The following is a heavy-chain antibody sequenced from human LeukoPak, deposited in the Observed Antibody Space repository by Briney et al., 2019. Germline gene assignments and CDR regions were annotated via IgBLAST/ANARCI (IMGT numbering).Heavy chain of an antibody. CDR3: ARDPLPVLGYCSSTSCPVDY. CDR1: GYTFTSYG. CDR2: ISAYNGNT. J-gene: IGHJ4*02. D-gene: IGHD2-2*01. Sequence: GASVKVSCKASGYTFTSYGISWVQQAPGQGLERMGWISAYNGNTNYAQKLQGRVTMTTDTSTSTAYMELRSLRSDDTAVYYCARDPLPVLGYCSSTSCPVDYWGQGTLVTVSS. V-gene: IGHV1-18*01.